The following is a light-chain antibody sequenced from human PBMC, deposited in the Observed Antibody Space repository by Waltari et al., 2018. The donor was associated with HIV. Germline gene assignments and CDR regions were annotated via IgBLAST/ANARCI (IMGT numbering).Light chain of an antibody. CDR2: GTS. CDR1: QSVNSN. J-gene: IGKJ1*01. Sequence: EILMTQSPATLSVSPGERATLSYRASQSVNSNLAWYQQKPGQTPRLLLYGTSTRATGIPARFSGSGSGTEFTLTISSLQSEEFAVYYCHHYNNWRETFGQGTKVEIK. V-gene: IGKV3-15*01. CDR3: HHYNNWRET.